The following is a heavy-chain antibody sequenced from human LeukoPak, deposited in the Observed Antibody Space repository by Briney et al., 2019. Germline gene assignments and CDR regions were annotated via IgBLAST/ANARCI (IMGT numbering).Heavy chain of an antibody. D-gene: IGHD3-10*01. V-gene: IGHV4-39*07. CDR3: VGGRSGSYYKVVGYYFDY. CDR1: GGSISSSSYY. Sequence: SETLSLTCTVSGGSISSSSYYWGWIRQPPGKGLEWIGSIYYSGSTYYNPSLKSRVTISVDTSKNQFSLKLSSVTAADTAVYYCVGGRSGSYYKVVGYYFDYWGQGTLVTVSS. CDR2: IYYSGST. J-gene: IGHJ4*02.